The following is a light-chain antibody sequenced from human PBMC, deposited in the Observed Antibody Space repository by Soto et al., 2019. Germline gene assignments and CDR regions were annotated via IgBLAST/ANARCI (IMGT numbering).Light chain of an antibody. CDR3: QQYNSYPYT. CDR1: QSIGTW. V-gene: IGKV1-5*03. Sequence: DIQMTQSPSTLSASVGDRVTITCRASQSIGTWLAWYQQKPGKAPKLLIYKTSSLESGVPSRFSGSGLGTEFPLTISSLQPDDFTTYYCQQYNSYPYTFGQGTNLEIK. J-gene: IGKJ2*01. CDR2: KTS.